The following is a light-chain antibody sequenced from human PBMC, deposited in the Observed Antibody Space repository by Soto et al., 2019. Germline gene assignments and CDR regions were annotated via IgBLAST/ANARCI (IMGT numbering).Light chain of an antibody. CDR2: GVS. Sequence: EIVLTQSPGTLSLSPGERATLSCRASQSVRSSYLAWYQQKPGQAPRLLIYGVSSRATGIPDRFSGSGSGTDCTLTISRLEPEDLAVYYCQQYGSSWTFGQGTKVEI. V-gene: IGKV3-20*01. J-gene: IGKJ1*01. CDR1: QSVRSSY. CDR3: QQYGSSWT.